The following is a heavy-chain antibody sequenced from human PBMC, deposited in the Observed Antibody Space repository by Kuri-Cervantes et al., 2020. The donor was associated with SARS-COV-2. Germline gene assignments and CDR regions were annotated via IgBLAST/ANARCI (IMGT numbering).Heavy chain of an antibody. D-gene: IGHD2-2*02. CDR2: IYHSGST. V-gene: IGHV4-38-2*01. J-gene: IGHJ3*02. Sequence: SQTLSLTCAVSGYSISSGYYWGWIRQPPGKGLEWIGSIYHSGSTYYNPSLKSRLSISLDTSKNQFSLKLSSVTAADTAVYYCARIVRAQLLYGDAFDIWGQGTMVTDSS. CDR1: GYSISSGYY. CDR3: ARIVRAQLLYGDAFDI.